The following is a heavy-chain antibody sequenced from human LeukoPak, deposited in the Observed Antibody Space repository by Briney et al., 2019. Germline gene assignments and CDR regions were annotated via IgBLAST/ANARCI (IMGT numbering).Heavy chain of an antibody. D-gene: IGHD3-10*01. CDR3: ARNRGHTSYKY. J-gene: IGHJ4*02. CDR1: GGSISSYY. Sequence: PSETLSLTCTVSGGSISSYYWSWIRQPPGKGLEWIGYIYYSGSTNYNPSLKSRVTISVDTSKNQFSLKLSSVTAADTAVYYCARNRGHTSYKYWGQGTLVTVSS. V-gene: IGHV4-59*12. CDR2: IYYSGST.